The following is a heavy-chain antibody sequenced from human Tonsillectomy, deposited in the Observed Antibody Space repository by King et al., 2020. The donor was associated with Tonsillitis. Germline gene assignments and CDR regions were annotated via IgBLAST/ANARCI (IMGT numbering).Heavy chain of an antibody. Sequence: RWVRQSPEKGLEGIGEIYHRGNTNYNPSLKSRVTISVKTSKNEISLKMNFVTAADTAVYYCARGFPELRVNWFDPCGQGTLVTVSS. D-gene: IGHD4-23*01. CDR2: IYHRGNT. V-gene: IGHV4-4*02. J-gene: IGHJ5*02. CDR3: ARGFPELRVNWFDP.